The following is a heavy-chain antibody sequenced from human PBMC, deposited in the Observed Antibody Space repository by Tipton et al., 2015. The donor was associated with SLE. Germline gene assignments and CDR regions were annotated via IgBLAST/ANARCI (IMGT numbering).Heavy chain of an antibody. Sequence: TLSLTCTVSGGSISSGGYYWSWIRQHPGKGLEWIGYIYYSGSTYYNPSLKSRVTISVDTSKNQFSLKLSSVTAADTAVYYCARGAAEGAFDIWGQGTMVTVSS. CDR1: GGSISSGGYY. J-gene: IGHJ3*02. CDR3: ARGAAEGAFDI. D-gene: IGHD6-13*01. V-gene: IGHV4-31*03. CDR2: IYYSGST.